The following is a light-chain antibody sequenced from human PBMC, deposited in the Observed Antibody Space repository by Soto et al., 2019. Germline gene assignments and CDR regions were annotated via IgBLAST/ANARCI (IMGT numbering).Light chain of an antibody. CDR3: SSFTNTNTLYV. CDR1: RRDVGGYEY. CDR2: EVT. Sequence: QSALTQPASVSGSRGQSITISCTGTRRDVGGYEYVSWFQQHPGKAPKLLIYEVTNRPSGVSDRFSGSKSGNTASLTISGLQAADEADYYCSSFTNTNTLYVFGTGTKVTVL. J-gene: IGLJ1*01. V-gene: IGLV2-14*01.